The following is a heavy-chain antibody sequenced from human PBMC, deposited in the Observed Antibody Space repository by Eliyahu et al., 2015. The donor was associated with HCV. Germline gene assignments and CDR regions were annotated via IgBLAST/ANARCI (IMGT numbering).Heavy chain of an antibody. D-gene: IGHD3-9*01. CDR1: GFXFSSYA. V-gene: IGHV3-23*01. Sequence: EVQLLESGGGLVQPGGPLRXSCAASGFXFSSYAMSWVRXAPGKGXGWVSAISGSGGSTYYADSVKGRFTISRDNSKNTLYLQMNSLRAEDTAVYYCAKAGHYDILTGYSPGDYYYYGMDVWGQGTTVTVSS. CDR2: ISGSGGST. CDR3: AKAGHYDILTGYSPGDYYYYGMDV. J-gene: IGHJ6*02.